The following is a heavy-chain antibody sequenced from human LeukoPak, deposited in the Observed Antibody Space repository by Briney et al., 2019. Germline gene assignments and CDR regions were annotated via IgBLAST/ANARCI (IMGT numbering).Heavy chain of an antibody. CDR1: GASFSGYS. CDR2: IYYSGST. CDR3: ARVVRSGGIDY. J-gene: IGHJ4*02. D-gene: IGHD3-10*01. V-gene: IGHV4-59*01. Sequence: PSETLSLTCAISGASFSGYSWSWIRQPPGKGLEWIGYIYYSGSTNYNPSLKSRVTISVDTSKNQFSLKLSSVTAADTAVYYCARVVRSGGIDYWGQGTLVTVSS.